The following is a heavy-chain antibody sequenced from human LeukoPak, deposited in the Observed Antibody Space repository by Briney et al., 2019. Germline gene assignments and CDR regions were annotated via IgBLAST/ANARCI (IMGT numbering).Heavy chain of an antibody. CDR3: AKDRGYSGYDFDY. D-gene: IGHD5-12*01. Sequence: GGSLRLSCAASGFTFSSYAMSWVRQATGKGLEWVSTISGGGGSAYYADSVKGRFTISRDSSKNTLYLQMNSLRAEDTAVYYCAKDRGYSGYDFDYWGQGTLVTVSS. CDR2: ISGGGGSA. CDR1: GFTFSSYA. V-gene: IGHV3-23*01. J-gene: IGHJ4*02.